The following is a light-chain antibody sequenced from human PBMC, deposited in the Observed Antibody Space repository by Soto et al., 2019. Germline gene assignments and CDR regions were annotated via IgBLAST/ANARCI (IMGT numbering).Light chain of an antibody. CDR3: CSYAGSSTYV. CDR1: SSDVGSYNL. CDR2: EVS. Sequence: SALTQPAYGSGSPGQSITISCTGTSSDVGSYNLVSWYQQHPGKAPKLMIYEVSKRPSGVSNRFSGSKSGNTASLTISGLQAEDEADYYCCSYAGSSTYVFGTGTKVTVL. J-gene: IGLJ1*01. V-gene: IGLV2-23*02.